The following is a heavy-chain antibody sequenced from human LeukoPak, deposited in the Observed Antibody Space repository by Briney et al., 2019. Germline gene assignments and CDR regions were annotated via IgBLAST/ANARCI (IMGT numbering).Heavy chain of an antibody. V-gene: IGHV4-34*01. Sequence: SETLSLTCAVYGGSFSGYYWSWIRQPPGKGLEWIGEINHSGSTNYNPSLKSRVTISVDTSKNQFSLKLSSVTAADTAVYYCARDRARYYDSSGQHRYFDYWGQGTLVTVSS. D-gene: IGHD3-22*01. CDR3: ARDRARYYDSSGQHRYFDY. CDR2: INHSGST. CDR1: GGSFSGYY. J-gene: IGHJ4*02.